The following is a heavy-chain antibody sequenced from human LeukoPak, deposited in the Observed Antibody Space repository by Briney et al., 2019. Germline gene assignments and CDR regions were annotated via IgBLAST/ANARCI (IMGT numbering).Heavy chain of an antibody. J-gene: IGHJ5*02. CDR3: AIDQGGDVEGRVICFDP. Sequence: GASVKVSCKASGGTFSSYTISWVRQAAGQGLEWMGRIIPILGIANYAQKFQGRVTITADKSTSTAYMELSSLRSEDTAVYYCAIDQGGDVEGRVICFDPWGQGTLVAVSS. D-gene: IGHD2-21*02. V-gene: IGHV1-69*04. CDR2: IIPILGIA. CDR1: GGTFSSYT.